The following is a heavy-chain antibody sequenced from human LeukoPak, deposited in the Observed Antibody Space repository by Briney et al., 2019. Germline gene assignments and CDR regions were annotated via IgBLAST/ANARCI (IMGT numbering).Heavy chain of an antibody. Sequence: PGGSLRLSCAASGFTFSSYSMSWVRQSPGKGLEWVSNIRTNGRDTYYADAVKGRFTISRDNSKNTLYLHMSTLRAEDTAVYYCAKDACNSGGSFCNFDYWGQGTLVTVSS. CDR3: AKDACNSGGSFCNFDY. V-gene: IGHV3-23*01. J-gene: IGHJ4*02. CDR2: IRTNGRDT. D-gene: IGHD1-26*01. CDR1: GFTFSSYS.